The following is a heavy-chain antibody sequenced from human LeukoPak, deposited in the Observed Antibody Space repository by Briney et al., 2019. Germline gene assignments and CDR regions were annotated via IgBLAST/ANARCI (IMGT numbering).Heavy chain of an antibody. Sequence: ASVKVSCKASGYTFSGYYVHWVRQAPGQGLEWMGWLSPKSGATKYAQEFQGRVTLTRDLSPSTAYMELNSLTSDDTAVYYCARDTYGGSYFPLPYWGQGALVTVSS. D-gene: IGHD1-26*01. CDR3: ARDTYGGSYFPLPY. CDR1: GYTFSGYY. CDR2: LSPKSGAT. J-gene: IGHJ4*02. V-gene: IGHV1-2*02.